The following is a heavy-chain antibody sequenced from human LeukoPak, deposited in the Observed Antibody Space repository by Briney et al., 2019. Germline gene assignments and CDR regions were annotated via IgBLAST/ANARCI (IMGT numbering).Heavy chain of an antibody. CDR3: ARDSSEFRSLLFH. Sequence: SVKVSCKASGGTFSRHTISWVRQSPGQGLEWMGGITPMFGTSNYAQKFRGRVTITADESMSTAYVELSSLRSEDTAVYYCARDSSEFRSLLFHWGQGTLVTVSS. J-gene: IGHJ1*01. D-gene: IGHD1-14*01. V-gene: IGHV1-69*13. CDR1: GGTFSRHT. CDR2: ITPMFGTS.